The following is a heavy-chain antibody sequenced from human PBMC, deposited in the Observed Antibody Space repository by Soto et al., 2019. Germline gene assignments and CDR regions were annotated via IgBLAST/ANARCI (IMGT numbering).Heavy chain of an antibody. J-gene: IGHJ4*02. CDR3: ARDIRFLEWSKIRFDY. Sequence: GGSLRLSCAASGFTFSSYGMHWVRQAPGKGLEWVAVIWYDGSNKYYADSVKGRFTISRDNSKNTLYLQMNSLRAEDTAVYYCARDIRFLEWSKIRFDYWGQGTLVTVSS. V-gene: IGHV3-33*01. D-gene: IGHD3-3*01. CDR2: IWYDGSNK. CDR1: GFTFSSYG.